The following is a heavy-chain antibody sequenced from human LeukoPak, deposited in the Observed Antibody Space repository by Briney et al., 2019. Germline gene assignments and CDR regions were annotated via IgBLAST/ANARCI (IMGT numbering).Heavy chain of an antibody. Sequence: GGSLRLSCAASGFTFSSYAMSWVRQAPGKGLEWVSAISGSGGSTYYADSVKGRFTISRDNSKNTLYLQMNSLRAEDTAVYYXXXXXXXXXXXXSXFRGYNWFDPWGQGTLVTVSS. CDR1: GFTFSSYA. CDR3: XXXXXXXXXXXSXFRGYNWFDP. D-gene: IGHD3-10*01. V-gene: IGHV3-23*01. J-gene: IGHJ5*02. CDR2: ISGSGGST.